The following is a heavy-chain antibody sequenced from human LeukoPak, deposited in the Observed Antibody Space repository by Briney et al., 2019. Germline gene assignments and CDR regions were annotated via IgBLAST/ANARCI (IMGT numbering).Heavy chain of an antibody. Sequence: GGTLRLSCAASGFTFSSYGMSWVRQAPGKGLEWVSAISGSGGSTYYADSVKGRFTISRDNAKNSLYLQMNSLRAEDTAVYYCARDGNYYYYMDVWGKGTTVTISS. CDR3: ARDGNYYYYMDV. CDR1: GFTFSSYG. D-gene: IGHD1-26*01. CDR2: ISGSGGST. V-gene: IGHV3-23*01. J-gene: IGHJ6*03.